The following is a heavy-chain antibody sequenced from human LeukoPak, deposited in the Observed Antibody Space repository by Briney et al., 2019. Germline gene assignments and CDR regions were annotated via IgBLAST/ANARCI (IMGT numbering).Heavy chain of an antibody. Sequence: GGSLRLSCAASGFTFSNYGMHWVRQAPGKGLEWVAVIWYDGSNKYYADSVKGRFTISRDNSKNTLYLQMNSLRAEDTAVYYCARDHSSGWYSDYFDYWGQGTLVTVSS. D-gene: IGHD6-19*01. J-gene: IGHJ4*02. CDR3: ARDHSSGWYSDYFDY. CDR1: GFTFSNYG. V-gene: IGHV3-33*08. CDR2: IWYDGSNK.